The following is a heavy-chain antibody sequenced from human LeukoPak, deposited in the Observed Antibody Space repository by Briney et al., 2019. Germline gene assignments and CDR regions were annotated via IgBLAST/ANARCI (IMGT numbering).Heavy chain of an antibody. J-gene: IGHJ4*02. D-gene: IGHD3-16*01. CDR1: GYTFTGYY. CDR2: INPNSGAT. V-gene: IGHV1-2*02. CDR3: VRDLMTTQTWDFDY. Sequence: ASVKVSCKGSGYTFTGYYMHWVRQAPGQGLECMAWINPNSGATNYAQRFQGRVTVTRDTSISTAYMELSSLESDDTAMYYCVRDLMTTQTWDFDYWGQGTLVSVSS.